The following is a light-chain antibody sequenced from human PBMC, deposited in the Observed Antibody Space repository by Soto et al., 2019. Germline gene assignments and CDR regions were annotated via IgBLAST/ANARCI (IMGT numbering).Light chain of an antibody. Sequence: QSVLTQPPSASGSPGQSVTISCTGTSSDVGGYNYVSWYQQHPGKAPKLMIYEVSKRSSGVPDRFSGSKSGNTASLTVSGLQAEDEADYYGSSYAGISTVVFGGGTQLTVL. V-gene: IGLV2-8*01. CDR2: EVS. CDR1: SSDVGGYNY. CDR3: SSYAGISTVV. J-gene: IGLJ2*01.